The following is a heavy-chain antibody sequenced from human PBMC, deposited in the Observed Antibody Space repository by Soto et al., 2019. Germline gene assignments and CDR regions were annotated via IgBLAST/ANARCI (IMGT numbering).Heavy chain of an antibody. D-gene: IGHD5-12*01. V-gene: IGHV4-39*01. Sequence: SETLSLTCTVSGGSISSSSYYWGWIRQPPGKGLEWIGSIYYSGSTYYNTSLKSRVTISVDTSKNQISLKLSSMTAADTAVYYCARPGYSGYDPHDAFDVWGQGTMVTVSS. J-gene: IGHJ3*01. CDR3: ARPGYSGYDPHDAFDV. CDR2: IYYSGST. CDR1: GGSISSSSYY.